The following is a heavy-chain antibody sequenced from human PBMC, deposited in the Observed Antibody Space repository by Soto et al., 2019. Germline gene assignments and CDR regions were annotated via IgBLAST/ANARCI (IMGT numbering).Heavy chain of an antibody. D-gene: IGHD2-21*02. CDR2: IYYSVPG. V-gene: IGHV4-59*11. J-gene: IGHJ4*02. Sequence: QVQLQASGPGLVKPSETLSLTCTVSGVSITSHYWSWVRQPPGRALEWLGHIYYSVPGTSNPALERRASMAGDTSKNQLSRRRTSASPADAAVYYWARREGDGFGLNYWGQGTLVTVSS. CDR3: ARREGDGFGLNY. CDR1: GVSITSHY.